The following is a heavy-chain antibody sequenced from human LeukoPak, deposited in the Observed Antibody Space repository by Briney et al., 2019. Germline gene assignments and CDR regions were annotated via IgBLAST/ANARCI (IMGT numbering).Heavy chain of an antibody. D-gene: IGHD3-10*01. CDR1: GGSLSSGDHY. J-gene: IGHJ4*02. Sequence: SETLSLTCTVSGGSLSSGDHYWSWVRQPPGKGLEGIGFIYYSGGTYYNPSLKSRVTISVDTSKNQFSLRLGSVTAADTAVYYCARVVHYYGSGSYFDYWGQGTLVTVSS. CDR2: IYYSGGT. CDR3: ARVVHYYGSGSYFDY. V-gene: IGHV4-30-4*01.